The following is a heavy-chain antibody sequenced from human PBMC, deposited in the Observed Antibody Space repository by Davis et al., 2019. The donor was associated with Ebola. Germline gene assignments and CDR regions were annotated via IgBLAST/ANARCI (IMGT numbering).Heavy chain of an antibody. J-gene: IGHJ5*02. V-gene: IGHV1-8*01. CDR2: MNPNNGNT. CDR3: ARGPLHTVGDAWFDP. Sequence: AASVKVSCKASGYTFTSYDINWVRQATGQGLEWMGWMNPNNGNTGYAQKFQGRVTRTRNTSISTAYMELSSLRSEDTAVYYCARGPLHTVGDAWFDPWGQGTLVTVSS. CDR1: GYTFTSYD. D-gene: IGHD2-21*01.